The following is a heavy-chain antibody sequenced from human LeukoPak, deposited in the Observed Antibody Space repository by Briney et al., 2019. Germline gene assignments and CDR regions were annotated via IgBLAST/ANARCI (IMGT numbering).Heavy chain of an antibody. D-gene: IGHD4-17*01. CDR1: GGSISSSSYY. CDR2: IYYSGST. V-gene: IGHV4-39*01. J-gene: IGHJ4*02. CDR3: ARPIGDYRYYFDY. Sequence: SQTLSLTCTVSGGSISSSSYYWGWIRQPPGKGLEWIGSIYYSGSTYYNPSLKSRVTISVDTSKNQFSLKLSSVTAADTAVYYCARPIGDYRYYFDYWGQGTLVTVSS.